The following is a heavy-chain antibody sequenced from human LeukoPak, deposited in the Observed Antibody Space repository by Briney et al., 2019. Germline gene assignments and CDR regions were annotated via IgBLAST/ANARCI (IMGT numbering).Heavy chain of an antibody. J-gene: IGHJ4*02. Sequence: GASVTVPFKASGYTFTVYYMHWVRQAPGQGLEWMGWINPNSGGTNYAQKFQGRVTMTGDTSISTAYMELSRLRSDDTAVYYCARGRVLARYSSSSDYWGQGTLVTVSS. CDR2: INPNSGGT. CDR3: ARGRVLARYSSSSDY. V-gene: IGHV1-2*02. D-gene: IGHD6-6*01. CDR1: GYTFTVYY.